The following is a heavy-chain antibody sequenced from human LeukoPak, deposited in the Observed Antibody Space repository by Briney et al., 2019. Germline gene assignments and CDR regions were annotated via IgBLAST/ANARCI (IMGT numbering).Heavy chain of an antibody. Sequence: ASVKVSCKASGYNFTTYGMNWVRQAPGQGLEWMGWINTNTGNPTYAQGFTGRFVFSLDTSVSTAYLQISSLKAEDTAVYYCARVLAMIRGTPFDYWGQGTLVTVSS. J-gene: IGHJ4*02. V-gene: IGHV7-4-1*02. CDR2: INTNTGNP. CDR3: ARVLAMIRGTPFDY. D-gene: IGHD3-10*01. CDR1: GYNFTTYG.